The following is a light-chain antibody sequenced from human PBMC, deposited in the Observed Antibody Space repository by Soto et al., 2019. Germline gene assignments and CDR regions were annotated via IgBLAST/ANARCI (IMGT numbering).Light chain of an antibody. V-gene: IGKV3-11*01. CDR3: QQRSNWPPIT. Sequence: EVVLTQSPCTLSLSAGERATVSCRASQSVSSSYLAWYQQQPRQAPRLLIYDAATRATGIPARFSGSGSGTDFTLPISSLEPEDFAVYYCQQRSNWPPITFGQGTRLEIK. CDR2: DAA. J-gene: IGKJ5*01. CDR1: QSVSSSY.